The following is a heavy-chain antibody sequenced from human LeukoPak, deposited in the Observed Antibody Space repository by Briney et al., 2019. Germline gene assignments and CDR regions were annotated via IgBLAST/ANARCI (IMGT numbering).Heavy chain of an antibody. CDR1: GFTFDDYA. CDR3: AKVNCGGDCSLFDY. J-gene: IGHJ4*02. CDR2: IRYDESKT. D-gene: IGHD2-21*02. V-gene: IGHV3-30*02. Sequence: GGSLRLSCAASGFTFDDYAMHWVRQAPGKGLEWVAFIRYDESKTYYADYVKGRFTISRDKSTNTLYLQMNGLRTEDTAVYFCAKVNCGGDCSLFDYWGQGTLVTVSS.